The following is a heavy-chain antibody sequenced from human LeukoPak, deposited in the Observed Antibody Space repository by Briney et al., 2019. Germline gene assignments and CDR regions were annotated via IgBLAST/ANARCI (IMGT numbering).Heavy chain of an antibody. CDR2: IYHSGST. Sequence: SETLSLTCAVSGGSISSGGYSWSWIRQPPGKGLEWIGYIYHSGSTYYNPSLKSRVTISVDRSKNQFSLELSSVTAADTAVYYCARGSGYDLGGFDYWGQGTLVTVSS. J-gene: IGHJ4*02. V-gene: IGHV4-30-2*01. D-gene: IGHD5-12*01. CDR3: ARGSGYDLGGFDY. CDR1: GGSISSGGYS.